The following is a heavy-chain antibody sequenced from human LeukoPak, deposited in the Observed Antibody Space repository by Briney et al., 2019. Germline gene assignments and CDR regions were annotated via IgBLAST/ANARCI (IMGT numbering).Heavy chain of an antibody. V-gene: IGHV3-23*01. CDR3: AKGYYYDSSGYYPEYFDY. CDR1: GFTFSSYA. D-gene: IGHD3-22*01. CDR2: ISGSGGST. J-gene: IGHJ4*02. Sequence: GSLRLSCAASGFTFSSYAMSWVRQAPGKGLEWVSAISGSGGSTYYADSVKGRFTISRDNSKNTLYLQMNSLRAEDTAVYYCAKGYYYDSSGYYPEYFDYWGQGTLVTVSS.